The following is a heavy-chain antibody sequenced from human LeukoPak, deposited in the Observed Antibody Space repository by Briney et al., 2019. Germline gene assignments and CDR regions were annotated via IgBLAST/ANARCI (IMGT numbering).Heavy chain of an antibody. CDR3: ARGRFNTYYFDS. J-gene: IGHJ4*02. V-gene: IGHV3-11*01. CDR2: ISSTGITK. Sequence: GGSLRLSCAASGFFSSDYYMSWIRQAPGEGLEWISYISSTGITKYYAESVKGRFTISRDNAENSLFLQMNSLRVEDTAVYYCARGRFNTYYFDSWGQGTLVTVSS. CDR1: GFFSSDYY. D-gene: IGHD3-10*01.